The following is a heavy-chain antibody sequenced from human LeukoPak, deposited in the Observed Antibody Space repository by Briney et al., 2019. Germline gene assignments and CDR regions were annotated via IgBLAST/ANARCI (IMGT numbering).Heavy chain of an antibody. Sequence: PSETLSLTCTVSGGSISSSSYYWGWIRQPPGKGLEWIGSIYYSGSTYYNPSLKSRVTISVDTSKNQFSLKLSSVTAADTAVYYCARRYDGSGSSTSPFDYWGQGTLVTVSS. CDR2: IYYSGST. J-gene: IGHJ4*02. CDR1: GGSISSSSYY. D-gene: IGHD3-10*01. CDR3: ARRYDGSGSSTSPFDY. V-gene: IGHV4-39*01.